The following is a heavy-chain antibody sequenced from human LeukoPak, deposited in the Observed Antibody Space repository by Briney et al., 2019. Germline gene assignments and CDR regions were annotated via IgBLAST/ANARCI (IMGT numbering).Heavy chain of an antibody. D-gene: IGHD6-13*01. CDR3: ARGGAAAAGTKYYYYYYGMDV. CDR2: MNPNSGNT. CDR1: GYTFTSYD. Sequence: ASVNVSCKASGYTFTSYDINWVRQATGQGLEWMGWMNPNSGNTGYAQKFQGRVTMTRNTSISTAYMELSSLRSEDTAVYYCARGGAAAAGTKYYYYYYGMDVWGQGTTVTVSS. V-gene: IGHV1-8*01. J-gene: IGHJ6*02.